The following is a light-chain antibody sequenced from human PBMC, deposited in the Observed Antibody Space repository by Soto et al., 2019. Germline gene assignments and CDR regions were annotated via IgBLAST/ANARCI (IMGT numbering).Light chain of an antibody. V-gene: IGKV3-20*01. Sequence: EIVLTQSPGTLSLSPGERATLSCRASQSVASDCLAWYRQRPGQAPMLLIYGASTRATGTPDRISGSGSGTDFTLTISRLEPEDFAVYYCQQCGSSRRTFGQGTRVEIK. CDR2: GAS. CDR1: QSVASDC. J-gene: IGKJ1*01. CDR3: QQCGSSRRT.